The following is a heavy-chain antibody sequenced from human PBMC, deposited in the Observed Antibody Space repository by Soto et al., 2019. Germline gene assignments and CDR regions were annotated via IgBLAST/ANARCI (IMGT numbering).Heavy chain of an antibody. Sequence: EAQLVESGGGLVQPGGSLRVSCAVSGFTFSDYWMSWVRQAPGKGLEWVAKIKQDGSEKDYVDSVKGRFTISRDNANNSLYLHMYSLRVEDTAIYYCARGRIDAYDWFDPWGQGTLVTVSS. CDR1: GFTFSDYW. D-gene: IGHD2-15*01. V-gene: IGHV3-7*01. CDR3: ARGRIDAYDWFDP. CDR2: IKQDGSEK. J-gene: IGHJ5*02.